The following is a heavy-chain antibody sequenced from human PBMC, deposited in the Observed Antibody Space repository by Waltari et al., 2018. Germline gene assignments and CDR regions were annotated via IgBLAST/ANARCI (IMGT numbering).Heavy chain of an antibody. V-gene: IGHV3-74*01. CDR3: ARDPSFGDFEAYFDY. D-gene: IGHD4-17*01. J-gene: IGHJ4*02. Sequence: EVQLAESGGGLVQPGGSLRLSCAVSGFSFSSYWMYWVRQSPGKGLVWVSQINSDGSKIDYADSVKGRFTISRDNTKNTLYLEMNSLRAEDTAMYYCARDPSFGDFEAYFDYWGQGTLVTVSS. CDR2: INSDGSKI. CDR1: GFSFSSYW.